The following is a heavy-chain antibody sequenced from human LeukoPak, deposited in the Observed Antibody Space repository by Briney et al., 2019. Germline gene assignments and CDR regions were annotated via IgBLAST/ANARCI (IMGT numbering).Heavy chain of an antibody. CDR3: ARDGYYYDSSGRRYFDY. J-gene: IGHJ4*02. CDR2: IYSGGST. Sequence: GGSLRLSCAASGFTVSSNYMSWVRQAPGKGLEWVSVIYSGGSTYYADSVKGRFTISRDNSKNTLYLQMNSLRAKDTAVYYCARDGYYYDSSGRRYFDYWGQGTLVTVSS. CDR1: GFTVSSNY. D-gene: IGHD3-22*01. V-gene: IGHV3-66*01.